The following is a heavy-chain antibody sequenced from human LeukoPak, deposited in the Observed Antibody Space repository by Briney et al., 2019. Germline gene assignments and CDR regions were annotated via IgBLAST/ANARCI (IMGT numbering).Heavy chain of an antibody. CDR3: ARGQGRDGYNGILEY. Sequence: SETLSLTCAVYGGSFSGYYWTWIRQPPGKGLEWIGEINPSGSTNYNPSLKSRVTISVDTSENQFSLKLSSVTAADTAVFYCARGQGRDGYNGILEYWGQGALVTVSS. D-gene: IGHD5-24*01. CDR1: GGSFSGYY. J-gene: IGHJ4*02. CDR2: INPSGST. V-gene: IGHV4-34*01.